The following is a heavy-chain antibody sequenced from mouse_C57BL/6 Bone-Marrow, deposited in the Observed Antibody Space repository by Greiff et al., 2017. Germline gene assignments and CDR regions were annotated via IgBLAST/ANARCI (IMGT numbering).Heavy chain of an antibody. Sequence: EVQLQQSGPELVKPGASVKIPCKASGYTFTDYNMDWVKQSHGKSLEWIGDINPNNGGTIYNQKFKGKATLTVDKSSSTAYMELRSLTSEDTAVYYCARRGQLGRLFAYWGQGTLVTVSA. CDR3: ARRGQLGRLFAY. V-gene: IGHV1-18*01. CDR2: INPNNGGT. CDR1: GYTFTDYN. J-gene: IGHJ3*01. D-gene: IGHD4-1*02.